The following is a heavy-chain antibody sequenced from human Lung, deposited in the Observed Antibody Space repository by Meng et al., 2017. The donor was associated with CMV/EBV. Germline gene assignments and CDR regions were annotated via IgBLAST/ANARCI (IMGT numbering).Heavy chain of an antibody. J-gene: IGHJ4*02. V-gene: IGHV1-46*01. Sequence: ASVXVSXXASGYTFTSYYMHWVRQAPGQGLEWMGIINPSGGSTSYAQKFQGRVTMTRDTSTSTVYMELSSLRSEDTAVYYCARDRERGYSYGIIDYWGQGTLVTVSS. D-gene: IGHD5-18*01. CDR3: ARDRERGYSYGIIDY. CDR2: INPSGGST. CDR1: GYTFTSYY.